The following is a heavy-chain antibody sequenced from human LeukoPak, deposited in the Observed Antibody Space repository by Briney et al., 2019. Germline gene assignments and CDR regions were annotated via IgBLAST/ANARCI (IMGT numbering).Heavy chain of an antibody. J-gene: IGHJ3*01. CDR1: GFTFSSYW. D-gene: IGHD3-10*01. CDR3: ARDSGTAYYYASGTYYYDAFDF. CDR2: IRQDESEK. V-gene: IGHV3-7*01. Sequence: GGSLRLSCTVSGFTFSSYWMTWVRQAPGKGLEWVANIRQDESEKYYADSVKGRFTISGDNAKNSLYLQMNSLRAEDTAVYYCARDSGTAYYYASGTYYYDAFDFWGQGTTVTVSS.